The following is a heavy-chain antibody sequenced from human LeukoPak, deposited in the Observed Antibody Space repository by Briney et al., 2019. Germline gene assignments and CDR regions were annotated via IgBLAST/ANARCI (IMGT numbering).Heavy chain of an antibody. V-gene: IGHV3-23*01. D-gene: IGHD3-22*01. J-gene: IGHJ4*02. CDR3: AKDPYVGGGYHFDS. CDR2: ITGSGGDT. Sequence: PGGSLRLSCAASGFTFSSYAMNWAPQAPGKGLEWVSTITGSGGDTYYADSVKGRFTISRDNSKNTMYLQMNSLRAEDTAIYYCAKDPYVGGGYHFDSWGQGSLVTVSS. CDR1: GFTFSSYA.